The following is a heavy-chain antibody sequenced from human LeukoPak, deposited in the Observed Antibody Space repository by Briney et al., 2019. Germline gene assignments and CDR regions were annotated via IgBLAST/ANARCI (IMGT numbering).Heavy chain of an antibody. CDR3: AKGLGCSGDDLSDYYYGMDV. D-gene: IGHD5-12*01. CDR1: GFSFSGYA. J-gene: IGHJ6*02. CDR2: ISGSGGST. Sequence: GGSLRLSCANSGFSFSGYAMNWVRQAPGKGLEWGSVISGSGGSTYYADSVKGRFTISRDNSKNTLYVQMNSLRAEDTAVYYCAKGLGCSGDDLSDYYYGMDVWGQGTTVTVSS. V-gene: IGHV3-23*01.